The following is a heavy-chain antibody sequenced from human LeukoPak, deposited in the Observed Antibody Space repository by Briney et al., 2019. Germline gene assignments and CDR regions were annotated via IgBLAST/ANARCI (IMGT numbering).Heavy chain of an antibody. CDR3: ARAGSFRFDY. Sequence: QTGGSLRLXCAASGFTFSNSWMHWVRQVPGKGLLWVSRMNSDGSITNYADSVKGRFTISRDNARNTLYLQIHTLTVEDTAVYYCARAGSFRFDYWGQGTLVTVSS. CDR2: MNSDGSIT. V-gene: IGHV3-74*01. CDR1: GFTFSNSW. D-gene: IGHD1-14*01. J-gene: IGHJ4*02.